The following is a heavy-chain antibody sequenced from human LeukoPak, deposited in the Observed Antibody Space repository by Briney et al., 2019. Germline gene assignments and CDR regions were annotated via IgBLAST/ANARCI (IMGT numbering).Heavy chain of an antibody. Sequence: GESLKISCKGSGYNFNNYWIGWVRQMPGKGLEWMGIIWPGDSDTRYSPSFKGQVTISVDKSISTTYLQWSSLKASDTAIYYCARQYYDVLTGFYIHFDYWGQGTLVTVSS. J-gene: IGHJ4*02. D-gene: IGHD3-9*01. V-gene: IGHV5-51*01. CDR1: GYNFNNYW. CDR2: IWPGDSDT. CDR3: ARQYYDVLTGFYIHFDY.